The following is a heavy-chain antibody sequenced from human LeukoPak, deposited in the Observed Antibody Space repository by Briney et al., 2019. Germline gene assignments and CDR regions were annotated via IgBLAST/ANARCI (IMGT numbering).Heavy chain of an antibody. D-gene: IGHD3-22*01. CDR3: ARGYYYGSSGYQIDY. CDR1: GFTFSSYA. Sequence: QTGGSLRLSCAASGFTFSSYAMQWVRQAPGKGLERVAVISYDGSNKYYADSVKGRFTISRDNSKNTLYLQMNSLRAEDTAVYYCARGYYYGSSGYQIDYWGQGTLVTVSS. V-gene: IGHV3-30*01. J-gene: IGHJ4*02. CDR2: ISYDGSNK.